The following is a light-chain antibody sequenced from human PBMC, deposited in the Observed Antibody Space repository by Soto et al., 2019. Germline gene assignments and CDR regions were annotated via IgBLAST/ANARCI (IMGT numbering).Light chain of an antibody. CDR1: QSVSSSD. CDR2: GAS. Sequence: EIVLTQSPGTLSLSPGEWATLSCRASQSVSSSDLAWYQQKPGQAPRLLIYGASSRATGIPDRFSGSGSGTDVTLTIIRLESEDFAVYYCQQYGTSPPYTFGQGTKLEIK. CDR3: QQYGTSPPYT. V-gene: IGKV3-20*01. J-gene: IGKJ2*01.